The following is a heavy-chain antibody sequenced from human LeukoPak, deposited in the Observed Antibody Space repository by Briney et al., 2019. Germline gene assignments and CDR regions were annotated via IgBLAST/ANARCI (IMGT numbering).Heavy chain of an antibody. CDR1: GGSISSGGYS. D-gene: IGHD6-13*01. CDR2: IYHSGST. CDR3: AGIAARGYYYYYYGMDV. Sequence: SQTLSLTCAVSGGSISSGGYSWSWIRQPPGKGLEWVGYIYHSGSTYYNPSLKSRVTISVDRSKNQFSLKLSSVTAADTAAYYCAGIAARGYYYYYYGMDVWGQGTTVTVSS. J-gene: IGHJ6*02. V-gene: IGHV4-30-2*01.